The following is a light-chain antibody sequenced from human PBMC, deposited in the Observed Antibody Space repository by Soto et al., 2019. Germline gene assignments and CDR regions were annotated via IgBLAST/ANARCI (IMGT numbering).Light chain of an antibody. V-gene: IGKV1-39*01. Sequence: IQMTQYPYSLSASVGDRVTISCRTSQTVSTYLNWYQHKPGRGPTLLIYAASSLQSGVPSRFSGSGSGTDFTLTIGSLQPEDFATYYCQQTSSSRWTFGQGTKVDI. CDR3: QQTSSSRWT. J-gene: IGKJ1*01. CDR2: AAS. CDR1: QTVSTY.